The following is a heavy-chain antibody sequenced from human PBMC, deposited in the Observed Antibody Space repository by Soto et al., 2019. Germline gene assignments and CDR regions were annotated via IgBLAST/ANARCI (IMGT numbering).Heavy chain of an antibody. Sequence: PGGSLRLSCAASGFTFSSYWMSWVRQAPGKGLEWVANIKQDGSEKYYGDSVKGRFTISRDNAKNSLYLQMNSLRAEDTAVYYCASALVVPVSLPQYYYGMDVWGQGTTVTVSS. CDR2: IKQDGSEK. V-gene: IGHV3-7*03. J-gene: IGHJ6*02. D-gene: IGHD2-2*01. CDR1: GFTFSSYW. CDR3: ASALVVPVSLPQYYYGMDV.